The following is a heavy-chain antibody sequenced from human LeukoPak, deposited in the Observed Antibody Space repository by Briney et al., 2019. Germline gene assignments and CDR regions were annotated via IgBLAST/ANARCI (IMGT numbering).Heavy chain of an antibody. CDR2: IIPMFGTA. CDR3: ARARGLYYYGMDV. J-gene: IGHJ6*02. D-gene: IGHD3-10*01. CDR1: GGIFTSYA. Sequence: SVKVSCKASGGIFTSYAISWVRQAPGQGLEWMGGIIPMFGTANYAQKFQGRVTITADESTRTAYMELSSLRSEDTAVYYCARARGLYYYGMDVWGQGTTVTVSS. V-gene: IGHV1-69*13.